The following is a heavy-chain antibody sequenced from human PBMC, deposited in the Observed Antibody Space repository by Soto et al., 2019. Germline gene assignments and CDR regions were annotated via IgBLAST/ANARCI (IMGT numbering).Heavy chain of an antibody. V-gene: IGHV1-69*13. CDR1: GGTFSSYA. J-gene: IGHJ4*02. Sequence: VASVKVSCKASGGTFSSYAISWVRQAPGQGLEWMGGIIPIFGTANYAQKFQGRVTITADESTSTAYMELSSLRSEDTAVYYCARPVEMATISRSYLFYWGQGXLVTVSS. CDR2: IIPIFGTA. CDR3: ARPVEMATISRSYLFY. D-gene: IGHD5-12*01.